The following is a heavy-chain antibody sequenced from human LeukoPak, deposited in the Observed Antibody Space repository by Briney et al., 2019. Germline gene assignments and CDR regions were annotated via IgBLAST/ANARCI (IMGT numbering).Heavy chain of an antibody. V-gene: IGHV5-51*01. CDR1: GYSFTSYW. CDR2: IYPGDSDT. J-gene: IGHJ3*02. D-gene: IGHD1-26*01. Sequence: GESLKISCKGSGYSFTSYWIGWVRQMPGKGLEWMGVIYPGDSDTRYSPSFQGQVTFSVDKSSSTAYLQWSSLKDSDTAMYYCARGVGAARGVLNAFDIWGQGTMVTVSS. CDR3: ARGVGAARGVLNAFDI.